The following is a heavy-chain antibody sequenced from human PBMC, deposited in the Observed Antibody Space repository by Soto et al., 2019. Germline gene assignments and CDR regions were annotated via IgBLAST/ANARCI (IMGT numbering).Heavy chain of an antibody. J-gene: IGHJ4*02. D-gene: IGHD2-8*01. V-gene: IGHV4-59*01. CDR3: ARMVYAIAEFDY. CDR1: GGSISSYY. Sequence: QVQLQESGPGLVKPSETLSLTCTVSGGSISSYYWSWIRQPPGKGLEWIGYIYYSGSTNYNPSLTSRVTISVDTSKNQFSLKLSSVTAADTAVYYCARMVYAIAEFDYWGQGTLVTVSS. CDR2: IYYSGST.